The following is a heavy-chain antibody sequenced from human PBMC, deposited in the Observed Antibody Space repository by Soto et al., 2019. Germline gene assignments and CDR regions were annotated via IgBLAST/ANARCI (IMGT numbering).Heavy chain of an antibody. CDR1: GYTFTSYY. CDR3: ARAALSGGGWLDP. J-gene: IGHJ5*02. CDR2: INPRGGST. D-gene: IGHD1-26*01. Sequence: QVQLVQSGAEVKKPGASVNVSCKASGYTFTSYYMHWVRQAPGQGLEWMGIINPRGGSTTYAQKFQGRVTVTRDTSTSTVYMELSNLRSDDTAIYYCARAALSGGGWLDPWGQGTLVTVSS. V-gene: IGHV1-46*01.